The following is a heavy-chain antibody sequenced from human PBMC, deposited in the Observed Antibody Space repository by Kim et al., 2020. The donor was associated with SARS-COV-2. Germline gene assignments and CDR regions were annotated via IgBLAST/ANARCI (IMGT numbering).Heavy chain of an antibody. Sequence: GGSLRLSCVASGFTFDDYAMHWVRQTPGKGLEWVSGISWNSGSIDYAESVKGRFTISRDNAKNSLYLQINSLRAEDTAFYYCVKDTSVEVAGTFHYWGQGTLVTVSS. J-gene: IGHJ4*02. CDR2: ISWNSGSI. CDR3: VKDTSVEVAGTFHY. D-gene: IGHD6-19*01. V-gene: IGHV3-9*01. CDR1: GFTFDDYA.